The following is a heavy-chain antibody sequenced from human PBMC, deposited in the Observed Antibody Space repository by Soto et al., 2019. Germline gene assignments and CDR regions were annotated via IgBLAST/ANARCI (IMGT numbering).Heavy chain of an antibody. Sequence: PGGSLRLSCAASGFTFSNAWMNWVRQAPGKGLEWVGRIKSKTDGGTTDYAAPVKGRFTISRDDSKNTLYLQMNSLKTEDTAVYYCTTDVYYDSSGYYYHIDYWCQGTLVTVSS. V-gene: IGHV3-15*07. CDR3: TTDVYYDSSGYYYHIDY. CDR2: IKSKTDGGTT. D-gene: IGHD3-22*01. CDR1: GFTFSNAW. J-gene: IGHJ4*02.